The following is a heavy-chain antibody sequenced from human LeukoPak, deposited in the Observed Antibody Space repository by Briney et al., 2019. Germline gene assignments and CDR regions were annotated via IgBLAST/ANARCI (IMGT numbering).Heavy chain of an antibody. D-gene: IGHD3-16*01. CDR1: GFTFRSYA. J-gene: IGHJ3*01. V-gene: IGHV3-23*01. CDR3: EKDLHDDYVDVFD. Sequence: GGSLRLSCAASGFTFRSYAMTWVRHAPGKGLEWVSSIKRGGGSSNYTDSVKGRCTISRDNFKNILYVQMSRLRVEDTAIYYCEKDLHDDYVDVFD. CDR2: IKRGGGSS.